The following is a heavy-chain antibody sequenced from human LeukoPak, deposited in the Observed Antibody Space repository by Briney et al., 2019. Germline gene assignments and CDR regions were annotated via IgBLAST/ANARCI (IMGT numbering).Heavy chain of an antibody. CDR3: AKDHGFDWHNWFDP. V-gene: IGHV3-74*01. CDR1: GFTFSSYW. CDR2: INSDGSST. D-gene: IGHD3-9*01. J-gene: IGHJ5*02. Sequence: GGSLRLSCAASGFTFSSYWMHWVRHAPGKGLVWVSRINSDGSSTSYADSVKGRFTISRDNSKNTLYLQMNSLRAEDTAVYYCAKDHGFDWHNWFDPWGQGTLVTVSS.